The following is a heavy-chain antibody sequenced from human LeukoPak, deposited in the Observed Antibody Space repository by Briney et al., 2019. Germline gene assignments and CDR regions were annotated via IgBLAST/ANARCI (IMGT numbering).Heavy chain of an antibody. CDR1: GGSISSSSYY. Sequence: SETLSLTCTVSGGSISSSSYYWGWIRQPQGKGLEWIGGIYYSGSTYYNPSLESRVTISVDTSKNQFSLKLSSVTAADTAVYYCARQGIVVVTAIAFRGWFDPWGQGTLVTVSS. J-gene: IGHJ5*02. V-gene: IGHV4-39*01. D-gene: IGHD2-21*02. CDR3: ARQGIVVVTAIAFRGWFDP. CDR2: IYYSGST.